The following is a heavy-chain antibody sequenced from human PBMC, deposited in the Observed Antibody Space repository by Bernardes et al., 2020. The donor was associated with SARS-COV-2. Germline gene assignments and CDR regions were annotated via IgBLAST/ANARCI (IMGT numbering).Heavy chain of an antibody. CDR2: IYYSGST. V-gene: IGHV4-59*01. J-gene: IGHJ6*03. Sequence: SETLSLTCTVSGGSISSYYWSWIRQPPGKGLEWIGYIYYSGSTNYNPSLKSRVTISVDTSKNQFSLKLSSVTAADTAVYYCARGVLRFLEWELYYYYYYMDVWGKGTTVTVSS. CDR3: ARGVLRFLEWELYYYYYYMDV. CDR1: GGSISSYY. D-gene: IGHD3-3*01.